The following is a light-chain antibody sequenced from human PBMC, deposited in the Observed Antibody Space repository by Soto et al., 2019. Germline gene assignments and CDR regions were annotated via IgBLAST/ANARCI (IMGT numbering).Light chain of an antibody. CDR2: GNN. CDR3: QSYDSSLSGVV. CDR1: SSNIGADYD. Sequence: QSVLTQSPSVSGAPGQRVTISSTGSSSNIGADYDVHWYQQFPGTAPKLLIYGNNNRPSGVPDRFSGSKSGTSASLAITGLQAEDEADYYCQSYDSSLSGVVFGGGTKVTVL. J-gene: IGLJ2*01. V-gene: IGLV1-40*01.